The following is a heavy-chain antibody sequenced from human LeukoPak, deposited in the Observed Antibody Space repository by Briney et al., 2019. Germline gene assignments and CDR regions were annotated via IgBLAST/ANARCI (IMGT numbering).Heavy chain of an antibody. CDR2: FSGSGGNT. CDR1: GFTFSTYA. V-gene: IGHV3-23*01. Sequence: SGGSLRLSCAASGFTFSTYAMSWVRQAPGKGLEWVSAFSGSGGNTYYADSVKGRFTISRDNSKNTLYLQMNSLRAEDTAVYYYAKSGLNRFDYWGQGTLVTVSS. D-gene: IGHD2-15*01. J-gene: IGHJ4*02. CDR3: AKSGLNRFDY.